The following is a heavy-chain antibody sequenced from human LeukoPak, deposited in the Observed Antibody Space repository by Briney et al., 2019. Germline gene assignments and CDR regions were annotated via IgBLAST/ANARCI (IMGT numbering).Heavy chain of an antibody. CDR1: GFTLTAYY. CDR2: VSPTTGHT. CDR3: ATAGSGMVDL. J-gene: IGHJ5*02. D-gene: IGHD3-10*01. V-gene: IGHV1-2*02. Sequence: AVHVSCKPFGFTLTAYYVHWFRQAPGPGLEWLGWVSPTTGHTKNAEKLQGRVTMTRDTPITTVYMELHSLRSADTATYYCATAGSGMVDLWGQGTLVSVSS.